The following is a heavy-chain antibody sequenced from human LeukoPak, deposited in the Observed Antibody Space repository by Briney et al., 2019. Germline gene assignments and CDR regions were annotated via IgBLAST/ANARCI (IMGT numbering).Heavy chain of an antibody. CDR3: ARRGVRATRKYYFDY. Sequence: SVKVSCKASGGTFSSYAISWVRQAPGQGLEWMGGIIPIFGTANYAQKFQGRVTITTDESTSTAYMELSSLRSEDTAVYYCARRGVRATRKYYFDYWGQGTLVTVSS. CDR2: IIPIFGTA. J-gene: IGHJ4*02. D-gene: IGHD5-12*01. V-gene: IGHV1-69*05. CDR1: GGTFSSYA.